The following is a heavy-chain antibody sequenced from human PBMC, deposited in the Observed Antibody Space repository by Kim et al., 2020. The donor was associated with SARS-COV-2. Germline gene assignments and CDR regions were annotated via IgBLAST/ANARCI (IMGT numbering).Heavy chain of an antibody. Sequence: GRFTISRDNSKNTLYLQMNSLRAEDTAVYYCAKSSYCYDSSGYRDDAFDIWGQGTMVTVSS. D-gene: IGHD3-22*01. CDR3: AKSSYCYDSSGYRDDAFDI. V-gene: IGHV3-30*02. J-gene: IGHJ3*02.